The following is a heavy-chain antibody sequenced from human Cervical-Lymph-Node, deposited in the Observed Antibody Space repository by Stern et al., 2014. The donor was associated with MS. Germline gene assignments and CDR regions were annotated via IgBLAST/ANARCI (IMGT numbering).Heavy chain of an antibody. V-gene: IGHV3-7*01. CDR1: GITVSSFW. D-gene: IGHD6-13*01. CDR2: IKEDGTET. CDR3: ARDTWYGGCFDP. Sequence: EMQLVESGGGLVQPGGSLRLSCAASGITVSSFWMSWVRQVPGKGLEWVANIKEDGTETYYVDSVKGRFVISRDNAKNSLYLQMTSLRAEDTAVYYCARDTWYGGCFDPWGQGTLVTVSS. J-gene: IGHJ5*02.